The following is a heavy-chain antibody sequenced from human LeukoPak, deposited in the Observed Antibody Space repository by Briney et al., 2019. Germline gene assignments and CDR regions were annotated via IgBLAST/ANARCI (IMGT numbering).Heavy chain of an antibody. V-gene: IGHV3-23*01. Sequence: GSLRLSCAASGFTFSNYAMNWVRQAPGKGLEWVSTISGSGDNTYYADSMKGRITISRDNSKNTLYLQMNSLRAEDTAVYYCARGASSLPPDYYYYGMDVWGQGTTVTVSS. CDR2: ISGSGDNT. CDR1: GFTFSNYA. D-gene: IGHD6-13*01. J-gene: IGHJ6*02. CDR3: ARGASSLPPDYYYYGMDV.